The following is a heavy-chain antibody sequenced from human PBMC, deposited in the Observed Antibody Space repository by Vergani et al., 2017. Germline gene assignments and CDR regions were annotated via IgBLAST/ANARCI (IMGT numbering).Heavy chain of an antibody. Sequence: EVQLEESGGGLVLPRRSLRLSCVASGFTSAGYAMHWVRQAPGKGLEWVSGISWNGNSIGYADSVKGRFTISRDNAKTSLYLQMNSLRAEDTALYYCAKDLVTSSGGGWFDPWGQGTLFTVSS. J-gene: IGHJ5*02. CDR1: GFTSAGYA. CDR3: AKDLVTSSGGGWFDP. CDR2: ISWNGNSI. V-gene: IGHV3-9*02. D-gene: IGHD6-6*01.